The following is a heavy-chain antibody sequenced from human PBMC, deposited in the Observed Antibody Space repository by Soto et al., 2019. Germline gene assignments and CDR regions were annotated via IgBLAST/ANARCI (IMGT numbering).Heavy chain of an antibody. J-gene: IGHJ6*02. CDR1: GFMFGTYW. CDR3: AKGVLSFHYGMEF. V-gene: IGHV3-7*03. CDR2: IKHDGNEK. D-gene: IGHD3-10*01. Sequence: PGGSLRLSCAATGFMFGTYWMSWVRQAPGKGLEWVANIKHDGNEKYYADSVKGRFAIGRDFSDNSVYLEMNNLRADDTAVYFCAKGVLSFHYGMEFWGQGATVTVSS.